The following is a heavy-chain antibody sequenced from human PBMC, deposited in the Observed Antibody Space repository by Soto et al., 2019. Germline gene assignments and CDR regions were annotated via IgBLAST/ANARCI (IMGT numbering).Heavy chain of an antibody. CDR2: ISGSGGST. Sequence: GGSLRLSCAASGFTFSSYAMSWVRQAPGKGLEWVSAISGSGGSTYYADSVKGRFTISRDNSKNTLYLQMNSLRAEDTAVYYCAKGNKYMGRGVTSYYYGMDVWGQGNTVTVS. J-gene: IGHJ6*02. CDR1: GFTFSSYA. V-gene: IGHV3-23*01. CDR3: AKGNKYMGRGVTSYYYGMDV. D-gene: IGHD3-10*01.